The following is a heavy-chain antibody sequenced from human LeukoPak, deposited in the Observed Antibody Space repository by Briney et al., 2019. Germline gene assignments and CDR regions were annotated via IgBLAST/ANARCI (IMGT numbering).Heavy chain of an antibody. Sequence: GESLKISCKGSGYSFTSYWIGWVRQLPGKGLEWMGIIYPGDSDTRYSPSFQGQVTISADKSISTAYLQWSSLKASDTAMYYCASTYYGGNSGSYWYFDLWGRGTLVTVSS. J-gene: IGHJ2*01. D-gene: IGHD4-23*01. CDR3: ASTYYGGNSGSYWYFDL. CDR1: GYSFTSYW. CDR2: IYPGDSDT. V-gene: IGHV5-51*01.